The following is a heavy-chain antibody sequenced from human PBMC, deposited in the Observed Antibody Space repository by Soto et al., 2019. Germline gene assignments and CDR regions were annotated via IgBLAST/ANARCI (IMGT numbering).Heavy chain of an antibody. CDR1: GGSITSSSYY. CDR3: ARPGDIVNGGWFDP. V-gene: IGHV4-39*01. Sequence: QLQLQESGPGLVKPSETLSLTCTVPGGSITSSSYYWGWIRQPPGQGLEWIGSIYYSGSTYYNPSLDSRVTIYVDTSKNQFSLKLFSVTAADAVVYYCARPGDIVNGGWFDPWGQGTLVTVSS. D-gene: IGHD5-12*01. CDR2: IYYSGST. J-gene: IGHJ5*02.